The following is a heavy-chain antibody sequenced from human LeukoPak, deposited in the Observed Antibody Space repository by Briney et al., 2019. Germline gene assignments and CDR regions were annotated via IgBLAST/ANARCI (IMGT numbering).Heavy chain of an antibody. CDR3: ARDRSTVTSNDALDI. V-gene: IGHV3-48*03. J-gene: IGHJ3*02. CDR1: GFTFSSFE. Sequence: PGGSLRLSCAASGFTFSSFEMNWVRQAPGKGLEWVSYISSSGRTINYGDSVKGRFTISRDNAKNSLYLQMNSLRAEDTAVYYCARDRSTVTSNDALDIWGQGTMVTVSS. CDR2: ISSSGRTI. D-gene: IGHD4-17*01.